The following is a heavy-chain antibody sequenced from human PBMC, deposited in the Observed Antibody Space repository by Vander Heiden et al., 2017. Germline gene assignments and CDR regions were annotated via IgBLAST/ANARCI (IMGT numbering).Heavy chain of an antibody. Sequence: QVRLLQSAPDVRTPGSSVVVSCTTSGGSVSRFGVSWTRQAPVPCLVWMGGITPNFAQAAYALRCQGRVTITADESTGTVYLYLGGLRSDDTATYCCARDRERSRTFGATGLKSWKFAMDVWGQGTTVTVSS. J-gene: IGHJ6*02. V-gene: IGHV1-69*01. CDR1: GGSVSRFG. CDR3: ARDRERSRTFGATGLKSWKFAMDV. D-gene: IGHD3-10*01. CDR2: ITPNFAQA.